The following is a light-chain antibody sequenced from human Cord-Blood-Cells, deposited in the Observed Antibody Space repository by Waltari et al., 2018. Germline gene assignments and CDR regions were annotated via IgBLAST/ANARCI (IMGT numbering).Light chain of an antibody. Sequence: QSALTQPASVSGSPGQSITISCTGTSSDVGSYNLVSWYQQHPGKAPKLMIYEGSKRPLGVANRFSGAQSGNTASLTISGLQAEDEADYYCCSYAGSSTWVFGGGTKLTVL. V-gene: IGLV2-23*01. CDR2: EGS. CDR1: SSDVGSYNL. J-gene: IGLJ3*02. CDR3: CSYAGSSTWV.